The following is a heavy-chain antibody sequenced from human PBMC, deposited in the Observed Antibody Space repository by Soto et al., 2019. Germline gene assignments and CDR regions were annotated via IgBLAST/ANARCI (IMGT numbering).Heavy chain of an antibody. CDR3: AREYGAGSYLFDP. J-gene: IGHJ5*02. CDR1: GYTFTSYA. CDR2: INAGNVNT. Sequence: ASVKVSCKASGYTFTSYAMHWVRQAPGQRLEWMGWINAGNVNTKYSQKFQGRVTINRETSASTAYMELSSLRSEDTAVYYCAREYGAGSYLFDPWGQGTLVTVSS. V-gene: IGHV1-3*01. D-gene: IGHD3-10*01.